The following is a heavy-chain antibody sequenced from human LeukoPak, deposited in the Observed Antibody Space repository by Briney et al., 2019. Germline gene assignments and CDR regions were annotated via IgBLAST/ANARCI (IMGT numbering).Heavy chain of an antibody. D-gene: IGHD5-12*01. CDR2: IKSKTEGGTT. V-gene: IGHV3-15*01. J-gene: IGHJ4*02. Sequence: GGSLRLPCAASGFIFSNAWMNWVRQAPGKGLDWVGRIKSKTEGGTTDYAAPVKGRFTISRDDSQNTVDLQISSLTAEDTAMYFCTTTHIVASTRKFGDYWGQGTLVVVSS. CDR3: TTTHIVASTRKFGDY. CDR1: GFIFSNAW.